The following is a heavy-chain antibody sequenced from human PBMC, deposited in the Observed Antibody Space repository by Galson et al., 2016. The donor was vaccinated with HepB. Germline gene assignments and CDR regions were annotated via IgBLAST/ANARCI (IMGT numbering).Heavy chain of an antibody. Sequence: SLRLSCAAAAFPVLGYALTWVRQAPGKGLEWVSVITSGGSTYYAASAQGRITNSRDNAKDSLFLQMNSLRPADTAIFSCAKEEGWPVHWFDPWGPGTLVIVSS. V-gene: IGHV3-23*01. D-gene: IGHD2-15*01. CDR2: ITSGGST. CDR1: AFPVLGYA. CDR3: AKEEGWPVHWFDP. J-gene: IGHJ5*02.